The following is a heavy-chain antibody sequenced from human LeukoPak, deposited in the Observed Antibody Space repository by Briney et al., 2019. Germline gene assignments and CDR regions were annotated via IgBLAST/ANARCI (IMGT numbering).Heavy chain of an antibody. D-gene: IGHD4-17*01. CDR3: ANLYGDR. CDR1: GFTVSSNY. Sequence: PGGSLRLSCAASGFTVSSNYMSWVRQAPGKGLEWVSAISGSGGSTYYADSGKGRFTISRDNSKNTLYLQMNSLRAEDTAVYYCANLYGDRWGQGTLVTVSS. V-gene: IGHV3-23*01. CDR2: ISGSGGST. J-gene: IGHJ4*02.